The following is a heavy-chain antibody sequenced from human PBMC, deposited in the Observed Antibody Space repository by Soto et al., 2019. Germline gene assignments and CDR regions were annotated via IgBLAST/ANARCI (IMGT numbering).Heavy chain of an antibody. Sequence: SGPTLVNPTETLTLTCTVSGFSLSNARMGVSWIRQPPGKALEWLAHIFSNDEKSYSTSLKSRLTNSKDTSKSQVVLTMTNMDPVDTATYYCALLGGLELASGMDVWGQGTTVTVSS. CDR3: ALLGGLELASGMDV. D-gene: IGHD1-7*01. J-gene: IGHJ6*02. CDR1: GFSLSNARMG. V-gene: IGHV2-26*01. CDR2: IFSNDEK.